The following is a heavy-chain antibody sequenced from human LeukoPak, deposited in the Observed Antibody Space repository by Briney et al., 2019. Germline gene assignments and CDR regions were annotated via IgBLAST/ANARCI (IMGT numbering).Heavy chain of an antibody. V-gene: IGHV3-30*02. CDR2: TRFDGNNN. D-gene: IGHD2-15*01. J-gene: IGHJ3*01. Sequence: GGSLRLSCAASGFSFSNYGMHWVRQAPGKGLEWVAFTRFDGNNNYYGDSVKGRFTISRDNSKNTLYMQMNSLRAEDTAMYYCAKDRCSGGRCYSSPYDAFDVWGQGAMVTVSS. CDR3: AKDRCSGGRCYSSPYDAFDV. CDR1: GFSFSNYG.